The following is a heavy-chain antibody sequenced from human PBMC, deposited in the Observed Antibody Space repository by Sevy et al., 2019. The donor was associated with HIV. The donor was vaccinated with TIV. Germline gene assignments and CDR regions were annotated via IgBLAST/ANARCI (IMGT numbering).Heavy chain of an antibody. Sequence: GGSLRLSCAASGFTFNTHAMHWVRRAPGKGLEWVALISYDGIIKDYADSVKGRLTISRDNSKNQLSLQTNSLRVEDTAVYYCATEGGYTSAWSPGNHWGQGTLVTVSS. D-gene: IGHD6-19*01. CDR1: GFTFNTHA. CDR3: ATEGGYTSAWSPGNH. V-gene: IGHV3-30*04. J-gene: IGHJ4*02. CDR2: ISYDGIIK.